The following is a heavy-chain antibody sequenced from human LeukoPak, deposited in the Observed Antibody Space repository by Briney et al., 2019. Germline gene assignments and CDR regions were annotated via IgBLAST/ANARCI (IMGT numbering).Heavy chain of an antibody. CDR2: IHTDGSVT. D-gene: IGHD1-14*01. CDR3: ARVYVGTSTTCPFDY. Sequence: GGSLRLSCAASGFTFSDYWMHWVRQVPGKGLAWVSRIHTDGSVTNYADSVKGRFTISRDNAKNTLYLQMNSLRAEDTAVYYCARVYVGTSTTCPFDYWGQGTLVTVSS. CDR1: GFTFSDYW. V-gene: IGHV3-74*01. J-gene: IGHJ4*02.